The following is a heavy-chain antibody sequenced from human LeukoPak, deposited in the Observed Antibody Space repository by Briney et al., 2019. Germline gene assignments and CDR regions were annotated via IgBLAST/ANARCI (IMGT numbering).Heavy chain of an antibody. V-gene: IGHV4-61*09. Sequence: PSQTLSLTCSVSSGSISSGSYYWNWIRLPAGKGLEWIGEINHSGSTNYNPSLKSRVTISVDTSKNQFSLKLSSVTAADTAVYYCAREYYDFWSGYYSYYYMDVWGKGTTVTVSS. D-gene: IGHD3-3*01. CDR1: SGSISSGSYY. CDR3: AREYYDFWSGYYSYYYMDV. CDR2: INHSGST. J-gene: IGHJ6*03.